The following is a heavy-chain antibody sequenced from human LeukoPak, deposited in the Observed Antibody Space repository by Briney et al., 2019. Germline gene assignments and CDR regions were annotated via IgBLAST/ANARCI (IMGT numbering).Heavy chain of an antibody. CDR1: GGSISSYY. J-gene: IGHJ3*02. CDR2: IYYSGST. CDR3: ARVAYYDSRGDAFDI. D-gene: IGHD3-22*01. V-gene: IGHV4-59*01. Sequence: SETLSLTCTVSGGSISSYYWSWIRQPPGKGLEWIGNIYYSGSTNYNPSLKSRVTISVDTSKNQFSLKLSSVTAADTAVYYCARVAYYDSRGDAFDIWGQGTMVTVSS.